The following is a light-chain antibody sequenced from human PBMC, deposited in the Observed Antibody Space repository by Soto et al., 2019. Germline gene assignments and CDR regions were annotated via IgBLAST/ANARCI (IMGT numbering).Light chain of an antibody. CDR2: DVT. V-gene: IGLV2-14*01. J-gene: IGLJ2*01. CDR1: SSDVGADNY. CDR3: SSYTSSSTLEV. Sequence: QSALTQPASVSGSPGQSITISCTGTSSDVGADNYVSWYQQHPGKAPKLMIFDVTYRPSGVSNRFSGSKSGNTASLTLSGLEPEDEADYYCSSYTSSSTLEVFGGGTQLTVL.